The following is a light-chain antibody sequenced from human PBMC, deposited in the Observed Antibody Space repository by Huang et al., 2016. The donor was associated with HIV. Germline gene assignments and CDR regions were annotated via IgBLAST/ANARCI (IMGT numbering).Light chain of an antibody. CDR2: GSS. J-gene: IGKJ1*01. Sequence: ENLRTQSPSTLSVSPGESATLSCRASQSVFKNLAWYQHKPGQAPKLLIYGSSTRAAGIPARFSGNWSRTGFTLTISSLQSEDFADYYGQQYNTSPRTFGQGTKVEV. V-gene: IGKV3-15*01. CDR1: QSVFKN. CDR3: QQYNTSPRT.